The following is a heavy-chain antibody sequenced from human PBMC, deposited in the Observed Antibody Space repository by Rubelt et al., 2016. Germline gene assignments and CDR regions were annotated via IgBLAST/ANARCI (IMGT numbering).Heavy chain of an antibody. CDR1: GFTFSSYA. J-gene: IGHJ4*02. Sequence: QVQLVESGGGVVQPGRSLRLSCAASGFTFSSYAMHWVRQAPGKGLEWVAVISYDGSNKYYADSVKGRFTISRDNSKNTLYLQMNSLGAGGTALCYCARANSDQLELLARNFDYWGQGTLVTVSS. D-gene: IGHD1-26*01. CDR3: ARANSDQLELLARNFDY. CDR2: ISYDGSNK. V-gene: IGHV3-30*04.